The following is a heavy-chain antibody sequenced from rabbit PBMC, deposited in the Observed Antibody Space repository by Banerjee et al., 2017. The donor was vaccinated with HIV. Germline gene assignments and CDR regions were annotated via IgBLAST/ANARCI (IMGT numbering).Heavy chain of an antibody. CDR2: IYASSSGRN. CDR3: ARSTYGYGSYASDL. Sequence: EESGGGLVKPGGTLTLTCTASGYSSSSSYWICWVRQAPGKGLEWIACIYASSSGRNYYANWAKGRFTISKTSSTTVTLQLTSLTAADTATYFCARSTYGYGSYASDLWGPGTLVTVS. D-gene: IGHD5-1*01. CDR1: GYSSSSSYW. J-gene: IGHJ4*01. V-gene: IGHV1S45*01.